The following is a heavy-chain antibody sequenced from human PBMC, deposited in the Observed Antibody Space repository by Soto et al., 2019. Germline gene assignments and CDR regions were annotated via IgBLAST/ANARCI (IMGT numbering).Heavy chain of an antibody. V-gene: IGHV3-30*18. CDR1: GLTFNSYG. CDR2: ISHDGSNK. CDR3: AKEGKGLAFYFDY. J-gene: IGHJ4*02. D-gene: IGHD6-19*01. Sequence: QVQLVESGGGVVQPGRSLRLSCAASGLTFNSYGMHWVRQAPGKGLEWVAVISHDGSNKYYADSVKGRFTISRDNSKNTLYLQMNSLRGEDTAVYYWAKEGKGLAFYFDYWGRGTLVTVSS.